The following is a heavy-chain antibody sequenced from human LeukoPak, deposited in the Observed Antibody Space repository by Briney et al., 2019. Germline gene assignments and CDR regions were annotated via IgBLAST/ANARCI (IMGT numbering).Heavy chain of an antibody. CDR1: GFTFSSYA. J-gene: IGHJ4*02. D-gene: IGHD1-7*01. CDR3: AKKKRELRGFDY. Sequence: GGSLRLSCAASGFTFSSYAMSWVRQAPGKGLEWVSVIGGSGGSTYYADSVKGRLTISRDNSKNTLYLQMSSLRAEDTAVYYCAKKKRELRGFDYWGQGTLVTVS. V-gene: IGHV3-23*01. CDR2: IGGSGGST.